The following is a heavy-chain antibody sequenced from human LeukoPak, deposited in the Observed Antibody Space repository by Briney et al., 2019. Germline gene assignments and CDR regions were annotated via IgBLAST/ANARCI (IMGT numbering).Heavy chain of an antibody. J-gene: IGHJ4*02. V-gene: IGHV4-31*03. CDR3: ARGDSSGYNY. Sequence: SETLSLTCTVSGGSISSGGYYWSWIRQHPGKGLEWIGYIYYSGSTYYNPSLKSRVTISVDTSKNQFSLKLSSVTAANTAVYYCARGDSSGYNYWGQGTLVTVSS. D-gene: IGHD3-22*01. CDR2: IYYSGST. CDR1: GGSISSGGYY.